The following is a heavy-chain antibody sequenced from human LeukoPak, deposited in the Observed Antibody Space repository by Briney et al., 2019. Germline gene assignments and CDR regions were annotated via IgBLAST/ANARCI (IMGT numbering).Heavy chain of an antibody. J-gene: IGHJ4*02. CDR3: ARDQVDRIWYFDY. D-gene: IGHD1-14*01. Sequence: GGSLRLSCAASGFAFSSYAMSWVRQAPGKGLEWVSSISSNSIYVFYADSMKGRFTISRDNAKNSLSLQMNSLRAEDTAVYYCARDQVDRIWYFDYWGQGTLVTVSS. V-gene: IGHV3-21*01. CDR2: ISSNSIYV. CDR1: GFAFSSYA.